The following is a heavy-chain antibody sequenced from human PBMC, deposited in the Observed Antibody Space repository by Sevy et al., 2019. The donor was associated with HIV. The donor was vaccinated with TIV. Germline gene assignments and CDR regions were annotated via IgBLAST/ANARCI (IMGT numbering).Heavy chain of an antibody. CDR2: IISFFDMT. CDR1: GGTFSRDV. Sequence: ASVKVSCKASGGTFSRDVISWVRHAPGEGLEWMGGIISFFDMTNYAQKFQGRVTITADESTSTVYMELSSLRFEDTAVYYCARAGGSGWYYFDSWGQGTLVTVSS. J-gene: IGHJ4*02. V-gene: IGHV1-69*13. CDR3: ARAGGSGWYYFDS. D-gene: IGHD6-19*01.